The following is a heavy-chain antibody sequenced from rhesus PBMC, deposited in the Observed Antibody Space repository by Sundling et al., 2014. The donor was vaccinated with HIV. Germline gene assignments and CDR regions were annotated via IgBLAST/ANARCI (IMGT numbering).Heavy chain of an antibody. CDR2: INNDGGSA. Sequence: EVQLVETGGGLVQPGGSLKLSCAASGFTFSTYVMSWVRQPPGKGLEWVSAINNDGGSAYYADSVKGRFTISRDNSKNTLSLQMNSLRPEDTAVYYCARYSSWSFFFDYWGQGVLVTVSS. CDR1: GFTFSTYV. J-gene: IGHJ4*01. D-gene: IGHD6-13*01. CDR3: ARYSSWSFFFDY. V-gene: IGHV3S42*01.